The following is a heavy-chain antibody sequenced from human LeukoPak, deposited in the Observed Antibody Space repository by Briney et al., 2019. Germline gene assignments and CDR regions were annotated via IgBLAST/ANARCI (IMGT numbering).Heavy chain of an antibody. CDR2: TYNSGST. Sequence: SETLSLTCTVSGGSVTTYYWSWIRQPPGKGLEWIAYTYNSGSTNYNPSLKSRVTISVDTPKNQVSLRLSSVTAADTAVYYCARHAIYSGDYSFWFDPWGLGTLVTVSS. J-gene: IGHJ5*02. V-gene: IGHV4-59*08. CDR1: GGSVTTYY. D-gene: IGHD1-26*01. CDR3: ARHAIYSGDYSFWFDP.